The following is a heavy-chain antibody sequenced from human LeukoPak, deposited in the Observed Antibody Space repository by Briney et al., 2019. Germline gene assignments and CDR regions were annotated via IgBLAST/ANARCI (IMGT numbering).Heavy chain of an antibody. CDR2: VSHDGIQT. Sequence: GGSLRLSCAASGFTFSNYAMHWVRQGLVKGLESMAVVSHDGIQTYYADSVKGRFTISRDNSKSTLFLQTNSLRSEDTAVYYCARDGLSSIAAAGTDYWGQGTLVTVSS. J-gene: IGHJ4*02. D-gene: IGHD6-13*01. CDR3: ARDGLSSIAAAGTDY. V-gene: IGHV3-30-3*01. CDR1: GFTFSNYA.